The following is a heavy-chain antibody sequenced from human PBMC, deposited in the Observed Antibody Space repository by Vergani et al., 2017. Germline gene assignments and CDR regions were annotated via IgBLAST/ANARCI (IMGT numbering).Heavy chain of an antibody. Sequence: EVQLVESGGGLVKPGGSLRLSCVASGFTFSNSAMSWVRQTSGKGLEWVSAISGHGDRTYYADSVKGRFTISRDNSKNTVYLQMNSLKAEDRATYYCARDERSNTSPFVGDWGPGILVTVSS. CDR2: ISGHGDRT. J-gene: IGHJ4*02. CDR1: GFTFSNSA. CDR3: ARDERSNTSPFVGD. D-gene: IGHD2/OR15-2a*01. V-gene: IGHV3-23*04.